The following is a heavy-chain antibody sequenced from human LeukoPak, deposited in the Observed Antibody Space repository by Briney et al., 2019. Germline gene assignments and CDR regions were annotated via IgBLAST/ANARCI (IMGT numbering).Heavy chain of an antibody. Sequence: PGRSLRLSCAASGFTFSSYAMSWVRQAPGKGLEWVSAISGSGGSTYYADSVKGRFTISRDNSKNTLYLQMNSLRAEDTAVYYCAKAYCGGDCYQLIDYWGQGTLVTVSS. CDR2: ISGSGGST. CDR3: AKAYCGGDCYQLIDY. V-gene: IGHV3-23*01. J-gene: IGHJ4*02. D-gene: IGHD2-21*02. CDR1: GFTFSSYA.